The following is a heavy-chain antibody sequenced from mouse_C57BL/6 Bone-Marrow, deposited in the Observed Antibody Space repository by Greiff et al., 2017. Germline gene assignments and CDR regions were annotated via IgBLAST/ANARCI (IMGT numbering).Heavy chain of an antibody. Sequence: VQLKQSGTVLARPGASVKMSCKTSGYTFTSYWMHWVKQRPGQGLEWIGAIYPGNSDTSYNQKFKGKAKLTAVTSASTAYMELSSLTNEDTAVYYCTRDTTVVATDWYFDVWGTGTTVTVSS. CDR2: IYPGNSDT. CDR3: TRDTTVVATDWYFDV. D-gene: IGHD1-1*01. CDR1: GYTFTSYW. J-gene: IGHJ1*03. V-gene: IGHV1-5*01.